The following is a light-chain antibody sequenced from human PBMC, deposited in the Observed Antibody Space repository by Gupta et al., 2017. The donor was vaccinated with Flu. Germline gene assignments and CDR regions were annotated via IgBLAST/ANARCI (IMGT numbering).Light chain of an antibody. CDR3: AAWDDSLKVWM. J-gene: IGLJ3*02. Sequence: QSVLIQTPSPSGSPGQSVTISCFGSSSNIGSNAVNWYQQLPGTAPNLLIYNNNQWPSGVTARFSGSKSGTSASLAISGLQSEDEADYYCAAWDDSLKVWMFGGGTKLTVL. V-gene: IGLV1-44*01. CDR1: SSNIGSNA. CDR2: NNN.